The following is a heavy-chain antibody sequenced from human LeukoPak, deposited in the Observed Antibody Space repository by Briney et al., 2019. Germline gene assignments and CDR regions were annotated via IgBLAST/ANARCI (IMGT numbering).Heavy chain of an antibody. CDR1: GFTFGDYA. CDR2: IRSKAYGGTT. D-gene: IGHD6-13*01. J-gene: IGHJ3*02. CDR3: ASSSSWWTFDI. Sequence: GRSLRFSCTASGFTFGDYAMSWVRQGPGKGLEWVGFIRSKAYGGTTEYAASVKGRFTISRDDSKSIAYLQMNSLRAEDTAVYYCASSSSWWTFDIWGQGTMVTVSS. V-gene: IGHV3-49*04.